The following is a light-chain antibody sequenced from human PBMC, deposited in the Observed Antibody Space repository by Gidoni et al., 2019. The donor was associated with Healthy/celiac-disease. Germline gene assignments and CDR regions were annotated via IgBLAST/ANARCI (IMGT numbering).Light chain of an antibody. V-gene: IGKV3-15*01. CDR3: QQYNNWPPWT. Sequence: EIVMTQSPATLSVSPGERATLPCRASQSVSSNLARYQQKPGQAPRLLIYGAATSATGIPARFSGSGSGTEFTLTISSLQSEDFAVYYCQQYNNWPPWTFGQGTKVEIK. CDR2: GAA. J-gene: IGKJ1*01. CDR1: QSVSSN.